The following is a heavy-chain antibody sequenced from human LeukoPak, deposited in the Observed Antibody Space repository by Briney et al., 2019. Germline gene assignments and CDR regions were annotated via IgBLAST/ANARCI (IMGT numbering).Heavy chain of an antibody. V-gene: IGHV1-18*01. J-gene: IGHJ4*02. CDR2: ISANTGNT. CDR3: AIDKSSRWLSNGY. D-gene: IGHD6-13*01. Sequence: GASVKVSCKASGYTFTSYGISWVRQAPGQGLEWMGWISANTGNTNYAQKLQGRFTVTTDNSTTTAYMELRNLTSDDTAVYYCAIDKSSRWLSNGYWGQGTLVIVSS. CDR1: GYTFTSYG.